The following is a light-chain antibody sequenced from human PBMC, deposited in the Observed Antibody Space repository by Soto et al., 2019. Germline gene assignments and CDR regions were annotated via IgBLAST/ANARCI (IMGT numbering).Light chain of an antibody. CDR3: CSYVGNDTYV. CDR2: GVT. J-gene: IGLJ2*01. Sequence: QSALTQPASVSGSPGQSITISCSGTGSDIGTYNSVSWYQQHPGNAPKLVIYGVTGRPSGVPTRFSAYKFGNTASLTVSGLQAEDEADYYCCSYVGNDTYVFGGGTKLTVL. CDR1: GSDIGTYNS. V-gene: IGLV2-23*02.